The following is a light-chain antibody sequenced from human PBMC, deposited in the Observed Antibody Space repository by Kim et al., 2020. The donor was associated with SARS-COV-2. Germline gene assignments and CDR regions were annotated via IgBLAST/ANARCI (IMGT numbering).Light chain of an antibody. CDR2: GAS. CDR1: QSVSSSY. CDR3: QQYGSSLRT. J-gene: IGKJ1*01. Sequence: SPGQRAPLSCRASQSVSSSYLAWYQQNPGQAPRLLIYGASSRATGIPDRFSGSGSGTDFTLTISRLEPEDFAVYYCQQYGSSLRTFGQGTKVEIK. V-gene: IGKV3-20*01.